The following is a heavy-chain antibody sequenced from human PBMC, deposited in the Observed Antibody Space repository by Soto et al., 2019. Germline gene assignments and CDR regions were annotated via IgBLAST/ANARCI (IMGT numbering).Heavy chain of an antibody. Sequence: QVQLQQWCAGLLKPSETLSLTCAVYGGSFSGYYWSWIRQPPGKGLEWIGEINHSGSTNYNPSLKSRVTISVDTSKNQFSLKLSSVTAADTAVYYCATSTRNWFDPWGQGTLVTVSS. CDR3: ATSTRNWFDP. CDR1: GGSFSGYY. CDR2: INHSGST. V-gene: IGHV4-34*01. J-gene: IGHJ5*02.